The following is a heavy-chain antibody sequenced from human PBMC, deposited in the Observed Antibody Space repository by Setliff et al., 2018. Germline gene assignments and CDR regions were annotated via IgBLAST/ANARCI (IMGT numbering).Heavy chain of an antibody. J-gene: IGHJ4*02. CDR1: GFSIISNYY. Sequence: SETLSLTCAVSGFSIISNYYWAWIRQPPGKGPEWIGSVLHSGRTPYNPSLKSRVTISADTSKNQFSLKLPSVTAADTAVYYCARLDTNTCATFDYWGQGTLVTVSS. CDR2: VLHSGRT. D-gene: IGHD1-1*01. V-gene: IGHV4-38-2*01. CDR3: ARLDTNTCATFDY.